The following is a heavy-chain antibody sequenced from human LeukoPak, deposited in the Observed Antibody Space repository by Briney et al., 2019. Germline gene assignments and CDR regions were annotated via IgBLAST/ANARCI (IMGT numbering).Heavy chain of an antibody. CDR3: ARAGGLAYCGGDCYLAS. CDR2: INGDVGST. Sequence: GGSLRLSCAASGFTFDDYGMNWVRQAPGKWLEWVSGINGDVGSTGYADSVKGRFTISRDNAKNSLYLQMNSLRAEDTAFYYCARAGGLAYCGGDCYLASWGQGTLVTVSS. CDR1: GFTFDDYG. D-gene: IGHD2-21*01. J-gene: IGHJ5*02. V-gene: IGHV3-20*04.